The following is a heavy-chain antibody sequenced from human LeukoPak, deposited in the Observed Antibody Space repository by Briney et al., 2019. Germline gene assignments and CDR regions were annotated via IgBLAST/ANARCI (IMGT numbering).Heavy chain of an antibody. D-gene: IGHD2-21*02. CDR1: GYTFTNYG. Sequence: ASVKVSCKASGYTFTNYGISWVQQAPGQGLEWMAWISANNGDTRYAQKFQGRVILTTDTSTTTAYMELRNLRSDDTAVYYCARDACVSCGGDCCHDPWGQGTLVTVSS. CDR2: ISANNGDT. J-gene: IGHJ5*02. CDR3: ARDACVSCGGDCCHDP. V-gene: IGHV1-18*01.